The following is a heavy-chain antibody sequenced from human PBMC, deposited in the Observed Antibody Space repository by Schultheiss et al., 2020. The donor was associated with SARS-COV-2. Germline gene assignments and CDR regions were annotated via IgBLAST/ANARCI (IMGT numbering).Heavy chain of an antibody. Sequence: SETLSLTCSVSGSSITGFFWTSIRQPPGKGLDPIGNIYFTGITKYNPSLKSRVTISIDTSKNQFSLKLGSVTAADTAVYFCARATRVESLFSVRGGSFDFWGRGALVTVSS. V-gene: IGHV4-59*01. CDR2: IYFTGIT. D-gene: IGHD5-24*01. J-gene: IGHJ4*02. CDR1: GSSITGFF. CDR3: ARATRVESLFSVRGGSFDF.